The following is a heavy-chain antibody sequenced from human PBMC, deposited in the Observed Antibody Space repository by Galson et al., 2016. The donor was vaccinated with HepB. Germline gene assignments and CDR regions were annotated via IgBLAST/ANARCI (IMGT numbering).Heavy chain of an antibody. Sequence: SLRLSCAASGFTFSSYWMTWVRQAPGKGLEWVANIKEDGSEEYYVDSVKGRFTISRDNAKNSLYLQMNSLRDEDTAVYYCARGYSYDYWGQGTLVTVSS. V-gene: IGHV3-7*01. CDR1: GFTFSSYW. CDR3: ARGYSYDY. J-gene: IGHJ4*02. CDR2: IKEDGSEE. D-gene: IGHD5-18*01.